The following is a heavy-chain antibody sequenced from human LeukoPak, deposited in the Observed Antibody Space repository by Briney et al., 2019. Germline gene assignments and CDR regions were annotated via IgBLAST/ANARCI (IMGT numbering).Heavy chain of an antibody. D-gene: IGHD5-12*01. CDR3: ATKSAYDFGFDY. CDR2: IYHSGST. CDR1: GYSISSAYY. V-gene: IGHV4-38-2*02. Sequence: PSETLSLTCTVSGYSISSAYYWGWIRQPPGKGLEWIGNIYHSGSTSYNPSLKSRVTISVDTSRNQFSLKLTSVTAADTAVYYCATKSAYDFGFDYWGQGTLATVSS. J-gene: IGHJ4*02.